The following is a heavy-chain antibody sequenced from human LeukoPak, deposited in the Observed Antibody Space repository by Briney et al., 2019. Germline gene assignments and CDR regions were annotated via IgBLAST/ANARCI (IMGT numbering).Heavy chain of an antibody. CDR1: GGSISSTSYY. Sequence: PSETLSLTCTVSGGSISSTSYYWGWIRQPPGKGLEWIGSISYSGSTYYNPSLKSRVTISVDTSKNQFSLKLSSVTAADTAVYYCARVPVEGARAGEYHFDYWGQGTLVTVSS. J-gene: IGHJ4*02. V-gene: IGHV4-39*07. CDR3: ARVPVEGARAGEYHFDY. CDR2: ISYSGST. D-gene: IGHD2-2*02.